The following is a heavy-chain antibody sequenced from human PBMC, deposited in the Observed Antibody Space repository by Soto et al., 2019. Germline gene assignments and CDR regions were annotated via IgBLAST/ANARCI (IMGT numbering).Heavy chain of an antibody. D-gene: IGHD4-17*01. J-gene: IGHJ4*02. CDR1: GNTLTGLP. CDR2: LDYEEGER. Sequence: QVQLIQSGAEVKKTGASVKVSCKVSGNTLTGLPLHWVRQAPGKGLEWMGSLDYEEGERIFAQRFQGRVNMTEDTSTVTAYMELSSLKSEDTAVYYCAAGVTTFDYWGQGTLVTVSS. V-gene: IGHV1-24*01. CDR3: AAGVTTFDY.